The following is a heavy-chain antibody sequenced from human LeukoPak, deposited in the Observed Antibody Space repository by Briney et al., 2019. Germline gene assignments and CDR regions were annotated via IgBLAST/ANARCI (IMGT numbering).Heavy chain of an antibody. V-gene: IGHV1-69*13. D-gene: IGHD2-2*01. J-gene: IGHJ5*02. CDR2: IIPLFHTV. CDR1: GDTFHSYA. CDR3: ARVIVVVPAAMWRGLDNWFDP. Sequence: SVKVSCKASGDTFHSYAISWVRQAPGQGLEWLGGIIPLFHTVHYAQKFQGRVAIAADDSTSTAYMELSRLRSDDTAVYYCARVIVVVPAAMWRGLDNWFDPWGQGTLVTVSS.